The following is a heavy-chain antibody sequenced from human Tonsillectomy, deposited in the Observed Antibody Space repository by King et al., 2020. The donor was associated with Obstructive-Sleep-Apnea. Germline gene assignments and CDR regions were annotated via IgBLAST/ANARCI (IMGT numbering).Heavy chain of an antibody. Sequence: QLQLQESGPGLVKPSQTLSLTCTVSVGSISSGGYYWSWIRQHPGKGLEWIGYIYYSGSTYYNPSLKSRVTISVDTSKNQFSLKLSSVTAADTAVYYCARWSCSGWSYYFAYWGQGTLVTVSS. D-gene: IGHD6-19*01. CDR2: IYYSGST. CDR3: ARWSCSGWSYYFAY. V-gene: IGHV4-31*03. CDR1: VGSISSGGYY. J-gene: IGHJ4*02.